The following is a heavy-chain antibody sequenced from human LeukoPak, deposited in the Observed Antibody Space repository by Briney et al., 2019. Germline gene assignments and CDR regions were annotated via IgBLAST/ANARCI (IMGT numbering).Heavy chain of an antibody. CDR2: INPSGGST. CDR3: ARDPGDSTSWHTFDC. Sequence: ASVKVSCKASGGTFSSYAISWVRQAPGQGLEWMGIINPSGGSTDYAENFQGRVTVTRDTSTSTVYMELSSLRSEDTAVYYCARDPGDSTSWHTFDCWGQGTLVTVSS. D-gene: IGHD6-13*01. J-gene: IGHJ4*02. CDR1: GGTFSSYA. V-gene: IGHV1-46*01.